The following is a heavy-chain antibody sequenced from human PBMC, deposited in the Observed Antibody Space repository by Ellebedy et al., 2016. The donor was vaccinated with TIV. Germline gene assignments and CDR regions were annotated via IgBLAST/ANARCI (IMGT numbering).Heavy chain of an antibody. Sequence: SETLSLXCAVSGGSISSSNWWSWVRQPPGKGLEWIGEIYHSGSTNYNPSLKSRVTISVDKSKNQFSLKLSSVTAADTAVYYCAREVAYYDSSGYYYTAFDIWGQGTMVTVSS. CDR3: AREVAYYDSSGYYYTAFDI. V-gene: IGHV4-4*02. CDR1: GGSISSSNW. J-gene: IGHJ3*02. CDR2: IYHSGST. D-gene: IGHD3-22*01.